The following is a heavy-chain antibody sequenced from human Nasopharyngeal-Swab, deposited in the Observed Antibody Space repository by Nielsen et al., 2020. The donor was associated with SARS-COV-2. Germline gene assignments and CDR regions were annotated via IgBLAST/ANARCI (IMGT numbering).Heavy chain of an antibody. J-gene: IGHJ5*02. V-gene: IGHV3-9*01. CDR1: GFTFDDYA. CDR2: ISWNSGSI. CDR3: AKGGIGGSGTGRFDP. Sequence: SLKISCAASGFTFDDYAMHWVRQAPGKGLEWVSGISWNSGSIGYADSVKGRLTISRDNAKNSLYLQMNSLRAEDTALYYCAKGGIGGSGTGRFDPWGQGTLVTVSS. D-gene: IGHD3-10*01.